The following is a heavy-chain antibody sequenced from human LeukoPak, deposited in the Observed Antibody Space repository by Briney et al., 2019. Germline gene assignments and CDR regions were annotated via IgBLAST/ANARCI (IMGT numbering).Heavy chain of an antibody. CDR1: GFTFSSSA. Sequence: GGTLRLSCAASGFTFSSSAMSWVRQAPGKGLEWVSSISGSGGSTYYADSVKGRFTISRDNSKNTLYLQMNSLRAEDTALYYCAKAPGGYYPAWGQGTLVTVSS. D-gene: IGHD3-22*01. V-gene: IGHV3-23*01. CDR2: ISGSGGST. J-gene: IGHJ5*02. CDR3: AKAPGGYYPA.